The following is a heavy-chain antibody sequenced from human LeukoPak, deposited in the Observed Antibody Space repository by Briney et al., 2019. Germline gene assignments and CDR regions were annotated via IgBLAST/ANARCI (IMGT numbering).Heavy chain of an antibody. V-gene: IGHV3-7*01. CDR2: IKQDGSEK. CDR3: ARLGYSGYDLDAFDI. CDR1: KFTFSTSA. Sequence: GGSLRLACAALKFTFSTSALSWVRQAPGKGLEWVANIKQDGSEKYYVDSVKGRFTISRDNAKNSLYLQMNSLRAEDTAVYYCARLGYSGYDLDAFDIWGQGTMVTVSS. J-gene: IGHJ3*02. D-gene: IGHD5-12*01.